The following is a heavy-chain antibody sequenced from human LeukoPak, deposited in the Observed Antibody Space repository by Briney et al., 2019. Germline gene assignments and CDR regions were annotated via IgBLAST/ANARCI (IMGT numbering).Heavy chain of an antibody. Sequence: GGSLRLSCAASGFTFSSYWMSWVRQAPGKGLEWVANIKQDGSEKYYVDSVKGRFTISRDSAKNSLYLQMNSLRAEDTAVYYCARVSCSSTSCYSTYYYYYYGMDVWGQGTTVTVSS. CDR3: ARVSCSSTSCYSTYYYYYYGMDV. CDR1: GFTFSSYW. D-gene: IGHD2-2*02. V-gene: IGHV3-7*01. J-gene: IGHJ6*02. CDR2: IKQDGSEK.